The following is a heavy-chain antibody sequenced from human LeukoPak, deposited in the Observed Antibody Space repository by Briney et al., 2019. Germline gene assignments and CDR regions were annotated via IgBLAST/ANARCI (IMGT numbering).Heavy chain of an antibody. J-gene: IGHJ5*02. CDR3: ARTDILTGYINWFDP. Sequence: ASVKVSCKASGGTFSSYAISWVRQAPGQGLEWMGGIIPIFGTANYAQKFQGRVTITADESTSTAYMELSSLRSEDTAVYYCARTDILTGYINWFDPWGQGTLVTVSS. CDR2: IIPIFGTA. D-gene: IGHD3-9*01. CDR1: GGTFSSYA. V-gene: IGHV1-69*13.